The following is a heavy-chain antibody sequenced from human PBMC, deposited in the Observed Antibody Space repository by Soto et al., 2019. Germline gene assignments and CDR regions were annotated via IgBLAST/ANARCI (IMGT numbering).Heavy chain of an antibody. CDR2: ISYDGSTE. CDR1: GFTFSGYY. Sequence: XGALRLSCAASGFTFSGYYMHWVRQAPGKGLEWVAVISYDGSTEYYADSVKGRFTISRDNSANRLFLQMNSLRPEDTAVYYCTKDDGYNDSTYYHYFGMDVWGQGTTVTVSS. D-gene: IGHD5-12*01. J-gene: IGHJ6*02. CDR3: TKDDGYNDSTYYHYFGMDV. V-gene: IGHV3-30*18.